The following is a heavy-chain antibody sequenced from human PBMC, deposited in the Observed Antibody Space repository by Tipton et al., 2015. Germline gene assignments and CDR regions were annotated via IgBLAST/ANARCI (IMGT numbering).Heavy chain of an antibody. CDR2: VYYSGST. CDR1: GGSISSYY. V-gene: IGHV4-59*12. Sequence: TLSLTCTISGGSISSYYWSWIRQPPGKGLEWIGYVYYSGSTNYNPSLKSRVTISVDTSRNHFSLNLNSVTAADTAVYYCARAQDRRSRYFDYWGQGLLVTMSS. J-gene: IGHJ4*02. D-gene: IGHD2-2*01. CDR3: ARAQDRRSRYFDY.